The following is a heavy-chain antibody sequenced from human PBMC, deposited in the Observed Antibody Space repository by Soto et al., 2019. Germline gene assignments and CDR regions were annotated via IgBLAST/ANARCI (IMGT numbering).Heavy chain of an antibody. J-gene: IGHJ5*02. D-gene: IGHD3-10*01. V-gene: IGHV4-31*03. Sequence: SETLSLTFTVSGGSISGGGYYWSWIRQHPGKGLEWIGYIYYSGSTYYNPTFKSRVSISVDTSKNQMSLQLTYVSAADTAVYYCAKGPQTGYYDSGNFYSSVPWGQGTLVTVSS. CDR2: IYYSGST. CDR3: AKGPQTGYYDSGNFYSSVP. CDR1: GGSISGGGYY.